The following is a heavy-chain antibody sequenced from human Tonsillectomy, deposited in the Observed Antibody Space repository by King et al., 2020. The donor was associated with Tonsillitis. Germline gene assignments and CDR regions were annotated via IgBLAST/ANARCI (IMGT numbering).Heavy chain of an antibody. Sequence: QLRESGPGLVKPAQTLSLTCVVSGASMSSGGYTWSWIRQPPGKGLEWIGYIYYSGGTYYNPSLKSRVTISVDTAKNQFSLKLSSVTAADTAMYYCARLGDCAGDCLRQWGQGTLVTVSS. CDR1: GASMSSGGYT. J-gene: IGHJ4*02. CDR2: IYYSGGT. D-gene: IGHD2-21*02. V-gene: IGHV4-30-4*07. CDR3: ARLGDCAGDCLRQ.